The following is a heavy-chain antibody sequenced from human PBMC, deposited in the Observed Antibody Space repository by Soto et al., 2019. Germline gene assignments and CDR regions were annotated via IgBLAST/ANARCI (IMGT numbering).Heavy chain of an antibody. CDR3: AGDFMDSSSWYWYFDL. CDR1: GFTFSSYE. J-gene: IGHJ2*01. V-gene: IGHV3-48*03. D-gene: IGHD6-13*01. Sequence: GGSLRLSCAASGFTFSSYEMNWVRQAPGKGLEWVPYISSSGSTIYYADSVKGRFTISRDNGKNSLYLQMNSLRAEDAAVYYCAGDFMDSSSWYWYFDLWGRGTLVTVSS. CDR2: ISSSGSTI.